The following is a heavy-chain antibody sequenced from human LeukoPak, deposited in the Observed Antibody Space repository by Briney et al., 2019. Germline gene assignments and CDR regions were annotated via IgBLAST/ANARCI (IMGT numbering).Heavy chain of an antibody. D-gene: IGHD6-6*01. Sequence: GGSLRLSCAASGFTFSSYSMNWVRQAPGKGLEWVSSISSSSSYIYYADSVKGRFTISRDNAKNSLYLQMNSLRAEDTAVYYCARDHYSSSYYYYMDVWGKGTTVTVSS. V-gene: IGHV3-21*01. CDR2: ISSSSSYI. CDR3: ARDHYSSSYYYYMDV. J-gene: IGHJ6*03. CDR1: GFTFSSYS.